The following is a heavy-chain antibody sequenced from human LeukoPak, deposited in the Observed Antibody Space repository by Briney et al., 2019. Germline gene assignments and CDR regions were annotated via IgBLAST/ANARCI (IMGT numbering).Heavy chain of an antibody. D-gene: IGHD5-24*01. J-gene: IGHJ4*02. Sequence: GGSLRLSCAASGFTVSSNYMSWVRQAPGKGLEWVSVIYSGGSTYYADSVKGRFTISRDNSKNTLYLQMNSLRAEDTAVYYCASLGDGYKLFDYWGQGTLVTVSS. CDR2: IYSGGST. CDR1: GFTVSSNY. V-gene: IGHV3-66*02. CDR3: ASLGDGYKLFDY.